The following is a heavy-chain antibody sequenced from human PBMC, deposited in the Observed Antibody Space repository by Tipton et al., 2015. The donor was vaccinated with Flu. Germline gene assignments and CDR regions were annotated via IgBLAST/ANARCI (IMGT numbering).Heavy chain of an antibody. V-gene: IGHV4-61*09. D-gene: IGHD5/OR15-5a*01. J-gene: IGHJ5*02. CDR1: GGSISSGSYF. CDR3: ARHERGVSTFP. CDR2: ISTSGST. Sequence: TLSLTCTVSGGSISSGSYFWGWIRQPAGEGLEWIGHISTSGSTNYNPSLKSRPTLSVDTPKNQFSLRLTSVTATDTALYYCARHERGVSTFPWGQGTLVTVSS.